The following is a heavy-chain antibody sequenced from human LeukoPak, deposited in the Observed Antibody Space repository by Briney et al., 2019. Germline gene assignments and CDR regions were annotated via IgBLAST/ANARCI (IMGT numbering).Heavy chain of an antibody. CDR2: IYHSGST. J-gene: IGHJ4*02. Sequence: PSETLSLTCTVSGYSISSGYYWGWIRQPPGKGLEWIGSIYHSGSTYYNPSLKSRVTISVDTSKNQFSLKLSSVTAADTAVYYCARPSGSPSRTVYYFDYWGQGTLVTVSS. CDR3: ARPSGSPSRTVYYFDY. CDR1: GYSISSGYY. D-gene: IGHD1-26*01. V-gene: IGHV4-38-2*02.